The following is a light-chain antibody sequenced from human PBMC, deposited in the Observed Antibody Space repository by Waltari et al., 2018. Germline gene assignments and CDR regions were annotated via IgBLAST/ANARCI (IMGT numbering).Light chain of an antibody. V-gene: IGLV1-40*01. CDR1: RSNIGAPYD. Sequence: QSVLTQPPSVSGAPGQRLTISCAGSRSNIGAPYDVHWYQQLPGTAPKLLIDGNNKRPSGVSDRFAGSKSYTSASLAITGLQPEDEADYYGQSYDYSLSAFVVVGGGTKLTVL. CDR3: QSYDYSLSAFVV. J-gene: IGLJ2*01. CDR2: GNN.